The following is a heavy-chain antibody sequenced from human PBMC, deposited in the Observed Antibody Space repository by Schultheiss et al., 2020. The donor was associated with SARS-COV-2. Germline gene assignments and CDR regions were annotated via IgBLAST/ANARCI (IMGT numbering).Heavy chain of an antibody. Sequence: GGSLRLSCAASGFTFSDYYMSWIRQAPGKGLEWVSYISSSSSYTNYADSVKGRFTISRDNSKNTLYLQMNSLRAEDTAVYYCARGDSSGFHVDYWGQGTLVTVSS. CDR2: ISSSSSYT. D-gene: IGHD3-22*01. CDR3: ARGDSSGFHVDY. V-gene: IGHV3-11*06. CDR1: GFTFSDYY. J-gene: IGHJ4*02.